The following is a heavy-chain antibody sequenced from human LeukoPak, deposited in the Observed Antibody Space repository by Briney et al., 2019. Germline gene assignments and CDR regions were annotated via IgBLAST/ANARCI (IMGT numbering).Heavy chain of an antibody. Sequence: SETLSLTCTVSGGSISSSSYYWGWIRQPPGKGLEWIGSIYYSGSTYYNPSLKSRVTISVDTSKNQFSLKLSSVTAADTAVYYCARVQYYDFWSGYDAFDIWGQGTMVTVSS. CDR1: GGSISSSSYY. V-gene: IGHV4-39*07. J-gene: IGHJ3*02. D-gene: IGHD3-3*01. CDR2: IYYSGST. CDR3: ARVQYYDFWSGYDAFDI.